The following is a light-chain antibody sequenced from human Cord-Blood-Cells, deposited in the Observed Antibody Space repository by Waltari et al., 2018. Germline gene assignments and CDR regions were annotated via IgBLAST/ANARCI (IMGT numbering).Light chain of an antibody. CDR2: EVS. CDR1: SSDVGGYNY. V-gene: IGLV2-14*01. J-gene: IGLJ2*01. Sequence: QSALTQPASVSGSPGQSITISCTGTSSDVGGYNYVSWYQQHPGKAPKLMIYEVSKRPSWVSSRFSGAKSGNTASLTISGLQAEDEADYYCSSYTSSSTLVVFGGGTKLTVL. CDR3: SSYTSSSTLVV.